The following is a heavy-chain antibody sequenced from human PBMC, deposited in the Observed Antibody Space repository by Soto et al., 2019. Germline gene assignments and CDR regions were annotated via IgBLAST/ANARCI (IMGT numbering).Heavy chain of an antibody. J-gene: IGHJ4*02. D-gene: IGHD1-26*01. CDR2: IWYDASNK. Sequence: VQLVESGGGVVQPGRSLRLSCAASGFTFRTCGMYWVRQAPGKGLEWVAVIWYDASNKYYADSVKGRFTISRDNSENTLYLRMNSLRAEDTAVYYCARGRVDGGELDLWGQGTLVTVSS. CDR1: GFTFRTCG. V-gene: IGHV3-33*01. CDR3: ARGRVDGGELDL.